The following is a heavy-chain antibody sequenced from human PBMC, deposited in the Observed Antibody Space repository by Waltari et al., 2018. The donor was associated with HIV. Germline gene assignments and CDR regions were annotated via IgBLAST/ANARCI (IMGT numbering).Heavy chain of an antibody. CDR2: IYPGDSDT. D-gene: IGHD3-22*01. J-gene: IGHJ6*02. CDR1: GYTFNRYC. Sequence: ELQLLQSGAEVKMPGESPQISCKGSGYTFNRYCIRRVPPPPGKGLEWMGIIYPGDSDTRYSPSLQGQVTISADKSISTAYLQWSSLKASDTAMYYCARHLDYYYDSSGYPEVYYGMDVWGQGTTVTVSS. CDR3: ARHLDYYYDSSGYPEVYYGMDV. V-gene: IGHV5-51*01.